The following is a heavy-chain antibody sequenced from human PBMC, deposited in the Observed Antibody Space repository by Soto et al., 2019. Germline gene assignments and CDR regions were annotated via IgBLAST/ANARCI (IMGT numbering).Heavy chain of an antibody. Sequence: HPGGSLRLSCAASGFTFSSYGMHWVRQAPGKGLEWVAVISYDGSNKYYADSVKGRFTISRDNSKNTLYLQMNSLRAEDTAVYYCAKAPAYCGGHCYGEYFPHWGQRTLVPVPS. D-gene: IGHD2-21*02. V-gene: IGHV3-30*18. CDR2: ISYDGSNK. CDR3: AKAPAYCGGHCYGEYFPH. CDR1: GFTFSSYG. J-gene: IGHJ1*01.